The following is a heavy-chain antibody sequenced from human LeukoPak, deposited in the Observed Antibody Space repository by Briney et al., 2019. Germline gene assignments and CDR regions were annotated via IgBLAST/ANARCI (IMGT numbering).Heavy chain of an antibody. J-gene: IGHJ5*02. CDR3: ARPTGGDYNKNWFDP. CDR2: IYYSGST. CDR1: GGSISSSSYY. Sequence: PSETLSLTCTVAGGSISSSSYYWGWIRQPPGKGLEWIGSIYYSGSTYYNPSLKSRVTISVDTSKNQFSLKLSSVTAADTAVYYCARPTGGDYNKNWFDPWGQGTLVTVSS. V-gene: IGHV4-39*01. D-gene: IGHD3-10*01.